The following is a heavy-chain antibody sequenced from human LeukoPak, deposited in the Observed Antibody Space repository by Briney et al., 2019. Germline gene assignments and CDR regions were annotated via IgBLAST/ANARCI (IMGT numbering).Heavy chain of an antibody. CDR2: IIPILGIA. D-gene: IGHD6-19*01. J-gene: IGHJ4*02. CDR3: ARLISSAWYYFDY. CDR1: GGTFSSYA. V-gene: IGHV1-69*04. Sequence: ASVKVSCKASGGTFSSYAISWVRQAPGQGLEWMGRIIPILGIANYAQKFQGRVTMTRDTSTSTVYMELSSLRSEDTAVYYCARLISSAWYYFDYWGQGTLVTVSS.